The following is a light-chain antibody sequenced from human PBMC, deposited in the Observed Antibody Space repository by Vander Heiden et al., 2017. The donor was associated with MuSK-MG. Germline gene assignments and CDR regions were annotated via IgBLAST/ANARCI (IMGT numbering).Light chain of an antibody. Sequence: QSVLTQPPSVSGAPGQRVTISCTGTFSNIGSNYDVHWYQQFAGTAPKRLIYGNNKRPSGVPDRFSASRSGNSASLAITGLQAEDEADDYCQSYDCLSRCIFGGGTKMTVL. J-gene: IGLJ2*01. CDR3: QSYDCLSRCI. CDR2: GNN. V-gene: IGLV1-40*01. CDR1: FSNIGSNYD.